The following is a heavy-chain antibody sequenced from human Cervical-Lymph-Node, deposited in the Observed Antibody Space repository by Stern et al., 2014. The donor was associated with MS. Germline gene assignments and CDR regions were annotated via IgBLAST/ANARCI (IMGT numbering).Heavy chain of an antibody. CDR3: ARPGSAWSLDY. CDR1: GYDFTSSW. CDR2: IYLGDSNT. V-gene: IGHV5-51*03. J-gene: IGHJ4*02. Sequence: EVQLVESGAEVKKPWESLKISCKGSGYDFTSSWIGWVRQMPGKGLEWMGIIYLGDSNTEYSPSFEGQVTISADKSVTTAYLQWSSLKASDTAMYYCARPGSAWSLDYWGQGTLVTVSS. D-gene: IGHD6-19*01.